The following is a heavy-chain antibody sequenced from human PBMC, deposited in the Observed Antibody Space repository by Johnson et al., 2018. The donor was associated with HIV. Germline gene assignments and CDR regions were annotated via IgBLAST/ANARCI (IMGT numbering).Heavy chain of an antibody. Sequence: QVQLVESGGGLVQPGRSLRLSCAASGFTFSSYAMHWVRQAPGKGLVWVAVISYDGSNKYYADSVKGRFTISRDNSKNTLDLQMNSLRVEDAAVYYCATSTASDAFDIWGQGTIVTVSS. CDR2: ISYDGSNK. J-gene: IGHJ3*02. D-gene: IGHD1-1*01. CDR3: ATSTASDAFDI. V-gene: IGHV3-30*04. CDR1: GFTFSSYA.